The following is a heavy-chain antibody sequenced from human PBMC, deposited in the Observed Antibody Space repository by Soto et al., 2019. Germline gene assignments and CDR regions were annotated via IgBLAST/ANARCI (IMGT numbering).Heavy chain of an antibody. CDR3: AKAIIAARPNDYYYMDV. J-gene: IGHJ6*03. CDR2: IWYDGSEK. V-gene: IGHV3-33*06. D-gene: IGHD6-6*01. CDR1: GFTFRNSG. Sequence: QVQLVESGGGVVQPGRYLRLSCAASGFTFRNSGMHWVRQAPGRGLEWVAVIWYDGSEKYYADSVRGRFTISRDNSKDTLYLHINSLRAEDTAVYYCAKAIIAARPNDYYYMDVWGKGTTVTVSS.